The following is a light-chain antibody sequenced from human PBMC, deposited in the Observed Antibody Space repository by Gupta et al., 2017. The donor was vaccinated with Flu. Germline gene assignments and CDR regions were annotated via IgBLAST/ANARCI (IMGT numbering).Light chain of an antibody. J-gene: IGLJ1*01. CDR3: CSYAGSYTFV. Sequence: TSSDVGNYNYVSWYQQHPGKAPKLMIYDVNKRPSGVPDRFSGSKSDNTASLTISGLQTEDEADYYCCSYAGSYTFVFGTATKVTVL. CDR2: DVN. CDR1: SSDVGNYNY. V-gene: IGLV2-11*03.